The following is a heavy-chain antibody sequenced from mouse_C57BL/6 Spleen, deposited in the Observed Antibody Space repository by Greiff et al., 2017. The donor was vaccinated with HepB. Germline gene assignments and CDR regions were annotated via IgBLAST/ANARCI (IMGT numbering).Heavy chain of an antibody. D-gene: IGHD2-4*01. V-gene: IGHV2-2*01. CDR1: GFSLTSYG. Sequence: VQLKESGPGLVQPSQSLSITCTVSGFSLTSYGVHWVRQSPGKGLEWLGVIWSGGSTDYNAAFISRLSISKDNSKSQVFFKMNSLQADDTAIYYCASPYDYDSSWFAYWGQGTLVTVSA. CDR3: ASPYDYDSSWFAY. CDR2: IWSGGST. J-gene: IGHJ3*01.